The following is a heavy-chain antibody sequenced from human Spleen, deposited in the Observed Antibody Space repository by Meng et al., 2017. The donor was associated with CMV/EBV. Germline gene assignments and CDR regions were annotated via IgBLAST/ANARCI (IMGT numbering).Heavy chain of an antibody. CDR2: INPNSGGT. Sequence: ASVKVSCKASGYTFTGYYMHWVRQAPGQGLEWMGWINPNSGGTNYAQKFQGRVTMTRDTSISTAYMELSRLRSDDTAVYYCAREDRASGSYYNYYYGMDVWGQGTTVTAP. V-gene: IGHV1-2*02. CDR3: AREDRASGSYYNYYYGMDV. J-gene: IGHJ6*02. D-gene: IGHD1-26*01. CDR1: GYTFTGYY.